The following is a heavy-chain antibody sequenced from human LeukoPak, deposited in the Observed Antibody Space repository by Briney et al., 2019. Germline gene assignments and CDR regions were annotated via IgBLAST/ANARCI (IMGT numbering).Heavy chain of an antibody. J-gene: IGHJ6*03. CDR3: AKVSIAAAATRYYYYYMDV. CDR1: GFTFDDYA. Sequence: GGSLRLSCAASGFTFDDYAVHWVRQAPGKGLEWVSGISWNSGSIGYADSVKGRFTISRDNAKNSLYLQMNSLRAEDTALYYCAKVSIAAAATRYYYYYMDVWGNGTTVTVSS. V-gene: IGHV3-9*01. CDR2: ISWNSGSI. D-gene: IGHD6-13*01.